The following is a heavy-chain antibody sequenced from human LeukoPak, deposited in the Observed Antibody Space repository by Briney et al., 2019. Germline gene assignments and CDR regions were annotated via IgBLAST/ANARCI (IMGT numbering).Heavy chain of an antibody. CDR3: ANVFDH. CDR1: GFTFNNYA. CDR2: ISGSDDNT. Sequence: PGGSLRLSCAASGFTFNNYAMSWVRQAPGKGLEWVSTISGSDDNTYYADSVKGRFTISGDISKNTLYLQMNSLRADDTAVYYCANVFDHWGQGTLVTVSS. J-gene: IGHJ4*02. V-gene: IGHV3-23*01.